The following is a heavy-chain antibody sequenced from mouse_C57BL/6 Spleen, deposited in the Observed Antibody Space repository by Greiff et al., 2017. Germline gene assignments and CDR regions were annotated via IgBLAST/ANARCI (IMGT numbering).Heavy chain of an antibody. CDR2: IDPENGDT. Sequence: VQLQQSGAELVRPGASVKLSCTASGFNIKDDYMHWVKQRPEQGLEWIGWIDPENGDTEYATKFQGKATITADTSSNTAYLQLSGLTSEDTAVYYCTTSHYFDDWGQGTTLTVSS. CDR1: GFNIKDDY. J-gene: IGHJ2*01. V-gene: IGHV14-4*01. CDR3: TTSHYFDD.